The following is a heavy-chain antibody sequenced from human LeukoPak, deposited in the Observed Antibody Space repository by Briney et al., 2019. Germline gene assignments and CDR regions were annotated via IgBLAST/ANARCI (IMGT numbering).Heavy chain of an antibody. CDR1: GFTFSNAW. CDR3: TTGRDYSNFDY. D-gene: IGHD2-15*01. Sequence: KSGGSLRLSCAASGFTFSNAWMSWVRQAPGKGQEWVGRIKSKTDGGTTDYAAPVKGRFTISRDDSKNTLYLQMNSLKTEDTAVYYCTTGRDYSNFDYWGQGTLVTVSS. CDR2: IKSKTDGGTT. V-gene: IGHV3-15*01. J-gene: IGHJ4*02.